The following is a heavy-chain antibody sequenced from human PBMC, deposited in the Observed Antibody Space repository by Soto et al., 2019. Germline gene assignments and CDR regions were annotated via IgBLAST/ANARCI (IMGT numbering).Heavy chain of an antibody. J-gene: IGHJ3*02. V-gene: IGHV3-9*01. CDR1: GFTFDDYA. Sequence: EVQLVESGGGLVQPGRSLRLSCAASGFTFDDYAMHWVRQAPGKGPEWVSGISWNSGSIGYADSVKGRFTISRDNAKNSLYLQMNSLRAEDTALYYCAKEGDAFDIWGQGTMVTVSS. CDR2: ISWNSGSI. CDR3: AKEGDAFDI.